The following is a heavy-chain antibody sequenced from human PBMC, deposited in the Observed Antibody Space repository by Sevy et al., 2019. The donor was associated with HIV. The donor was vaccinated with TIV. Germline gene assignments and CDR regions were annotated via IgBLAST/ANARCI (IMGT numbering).Heavy chain of an antibody. CDR3: AKSDAFCSGTSCYFDY. Sequence: GESLKISCAASGFAFYDYSMSWIRQAPGKGLEWVSAISGSGDATYYADSVKGRFTISRDNSRNTLYLQMNSLRAEDTAVYSCAKSDAFCSGTSCYFDYWGQGTLVTVSS. J-gene: IGHJ4*02. CDR1: GFAFYDYS. V-gene: IGHV3-23*01. CDR2: ISGSGDAT. D-gene: IGHD2-2*01.